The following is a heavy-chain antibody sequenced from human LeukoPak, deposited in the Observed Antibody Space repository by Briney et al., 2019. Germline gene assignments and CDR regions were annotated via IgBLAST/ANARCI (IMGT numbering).Heavy chain of an antibody. Sequence: GGSLRLSCAASGFTFDDYAMHWVRQAPGKGLEWVSLISGDGGSTYYAHSVKGRFTISRDNNKNSLYLQMNSLRSEDTALYYCAINGGYNGYDLDYWGQGTLVTVSS. V-gene: IGHV3-43*02. CDR1: GFTFDDYA. J-gene: IGHJ4*02. CDR3: AINGGYNGYDLDY. CDR2: ISGDGGST. D-gene: IGHD5-12*01.